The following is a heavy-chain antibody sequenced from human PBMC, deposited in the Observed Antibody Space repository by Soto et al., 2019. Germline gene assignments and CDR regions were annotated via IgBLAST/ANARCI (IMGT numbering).Heavy chain of an antibody. Sequence: EVQLVESGGGLVQPGGSLRLSCVASGFFFNSYSMNWVRQAPGKGLEWISYINSGSTSVFYADSVKGRFTISRDNAKNSLYLQMSSLRAEDTAVYYCASSASPDAYWGQGTLVTVSS. CDR2: INSGSTSV. J-gene: IGHJ4*02. D-gene: IGHD1-26*01. CDR3: ASSASPDAY. V-gene: IGHV3-48*01. CDR1: GFFFNSYS.